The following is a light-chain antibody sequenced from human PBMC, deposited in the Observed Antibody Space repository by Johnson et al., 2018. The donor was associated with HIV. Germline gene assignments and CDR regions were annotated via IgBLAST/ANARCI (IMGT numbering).Light chain of an antibody. J-gene: IGLJ1*01. V-gene: IGLV1-51*01. CDR3: GTWATSLSPGGV. Sequence: QSVLTQPPSASGTPGQRVTISCSGSGSNIGSNTVNWYQQLPGTAPKLLIYDNNKRPSGIPDRFSGSKSGTSATLGITGLQTGDEADYYCGTWATSLSPGGVFGSGTKVTVL. CDR1: GSNIGSNT. CDR2: DNN.